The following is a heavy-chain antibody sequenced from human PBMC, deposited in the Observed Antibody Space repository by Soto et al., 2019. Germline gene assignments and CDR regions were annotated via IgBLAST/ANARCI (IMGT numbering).Heavy chain of an antibody. CDR3: ARDWDSSGLFDP. V-gene: IGHV4-59*01. CDR1: GASITNYY. J-gene: IGHJ5*02. Sequence: SETLSLSSSVSGASITNYYWRWIRQPPGKGLXWXGXXXYXGXTXYXXXXESRVMISLDTSKNQFSLRLTSVTAADTALYYCARDWDSSGLFDPWGQGALVTVSS. D-gene: IGHD3-10*01. CDR2: XXYXGXT.